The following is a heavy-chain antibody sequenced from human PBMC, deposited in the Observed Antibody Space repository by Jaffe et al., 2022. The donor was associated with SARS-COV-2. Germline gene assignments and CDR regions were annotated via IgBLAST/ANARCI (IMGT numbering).Heavy chain of an antibody. CDR3: ARESPLIAVAGTVDY. V-gene: IGHV3-74*01. CDR1: GFTFSSYW. J-gene: IGHJ4*02. CDR2: INSDGSST. Sequence: EVQLVESGGGLVQPGGSLRLSCAASGFTFSSYWMHWVRQAPGKGLVWVSRINSDGSSTSYADSVKGRFTISRDNAKNTLYLQMNSLRAEDTAVYYCARESPLIAVAGTVDYWGQGTLVTVSS. D-gene: IGHD6-19*01.